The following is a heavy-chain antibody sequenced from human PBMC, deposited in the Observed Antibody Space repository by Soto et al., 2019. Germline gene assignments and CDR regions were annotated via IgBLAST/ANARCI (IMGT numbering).Heavy chain of an antibody. V-gene: IGHV3-30-3*01. D-gene: IGHD3-10*01. CDR3: AREPNGD. Sequence: QVQLVESGGGVVQPGGSLRLACAASGFTFNTHAMHWLRQAPGKGPEWVAVISSDGTNRYHAESVRGRFTISRDNSKNTVYLHMSYLRIDDTAVFYCAREPNGDWGQGTLVTVAS. CDR2: ISSDGTNR. J-gene: IGHJ1*01. CDR1: GFTFNTHA.